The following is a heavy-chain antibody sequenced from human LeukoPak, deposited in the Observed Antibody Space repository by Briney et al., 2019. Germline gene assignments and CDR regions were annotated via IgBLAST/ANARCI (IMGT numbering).Heavy chain of an antibody. D-gene: IGHD3-22*01. J-gene: IGHJ4*02. CDR3: ASTTGYYDSSGYYQFDY. CDR1: GYTLTELS. CDR2: FDPEDGET. Sequence: ASVKVSCKVSGYTLTELSMHWVRQAPGKGLEWMVGFDPEDGETIYAQKFQGRVTMTEDTSTDTAYMELSSLRSEDTAVYYCASTTGYYDSSGYYQFDYWGQGTLVTVPS. V-gene: IGHV1-24*01.